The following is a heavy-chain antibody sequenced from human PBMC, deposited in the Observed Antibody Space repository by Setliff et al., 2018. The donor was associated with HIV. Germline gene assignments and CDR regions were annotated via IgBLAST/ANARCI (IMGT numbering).Heavy chain of an antibody. CDR1: GITFSSYW. D-gene: IGHD3-22*01. J-gene: IGHJ4*02. V-gene: IGHV3-7*01. Sequence: GGSLRLSCVASGITFSSYWMSWVRQAPGKGLEWVANIKQDGSERSYVDSVRGRFTISRDNADNSLFLQMNGLRAEDTALYFCARGSWAGYESGGYYHFDFWGQGTLVTVSS. CDR2: IKQDGSER. CDR3: ARGSWAGYESGGYYHFDF.